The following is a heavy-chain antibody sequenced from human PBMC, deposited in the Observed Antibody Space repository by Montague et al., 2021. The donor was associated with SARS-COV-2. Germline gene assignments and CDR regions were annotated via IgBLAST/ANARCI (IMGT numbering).Heavy chain of an antibody. CDR1: GISLSTSGVG. J-gene: IGHJ5*01. CDR3: ASLGFDSLSYYTPKHWFDP. CDR2: IYWDDDE. Sequence: PAPVKPTQTLTLTCTFSGISLSTSGVGVAWIRQPSGKALEWLALIYWDDDERYSPSMISRLTITKDTSENQVVLRMTNMDPMDTATYYCASLGFDSLSYYTPKHWFDPWGQGILVTVSS. D-gene: IGHD3-10*01. V-gene: IGHV2-5*02.